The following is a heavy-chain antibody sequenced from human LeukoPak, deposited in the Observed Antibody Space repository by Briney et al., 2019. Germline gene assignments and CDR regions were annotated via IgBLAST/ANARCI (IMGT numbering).Heavy chain of an antibody. Sequence: ASVKVSCKASGYTFTSYYMHWVRQAPGQGLEWMGIINPSGGSTSYAQKFQGRVTMTRDTSTSTVYMELSGLRSEDTAVYYCARVYGSGSYRDAFDIWGQGTMVTVSS. D-gene: IGHD3-10*01. J-gene: IGHJ3*02. CDR2: INPSGGST. CDR1: GYTFTSYY. V-gene: IGHV1-46*01. CDR3: ARVYGSGSYRDAFDI.